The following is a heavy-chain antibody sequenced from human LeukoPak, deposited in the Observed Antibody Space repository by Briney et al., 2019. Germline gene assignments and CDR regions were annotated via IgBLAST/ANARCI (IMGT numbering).Heavy chain of an antibody. D-gene: IGHD5-18*01. CDR3: AKDVGYSYGDDAFDI. J-gene: IGHJ3*02. Sequence: GGSLRLSCGASGFPFSSFSMNWVRQAPGKGLEWVSSIDNSGTNIYYADSLKGRFTISRDNAKNSLYLQMNSLRAEDTALYYCAKDVGYSYGDDAFDIWGQGTMVTVSS. V-gene: IGHV3-21*04. CDR1: GFPFSSFS. CDR2: IDNSGTNI.